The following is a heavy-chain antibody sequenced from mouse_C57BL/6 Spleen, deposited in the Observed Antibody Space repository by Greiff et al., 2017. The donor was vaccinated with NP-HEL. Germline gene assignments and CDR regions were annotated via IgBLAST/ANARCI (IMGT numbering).Heavy chain of an antibody. V-gene: IGHV1-82*01. Sequence: VQLQQSGPELVKPGASVKISCKASGYAFSSSWMNWVKQRPGKGLEWIGRIYPGDGDTNYNGKFKGKATLTADKSSSTAYMQLSSLTSEDSAVYFCARFGMVTPSYWYFDVWGTGTTVTVSS. D-gene: IGHD2-3*01. CDR1: GYAFSSSW. CDR2: IYPGDGDT. CDR3: ARFGMVTPSYWYFDV. J-gene: IGHJ1*03.